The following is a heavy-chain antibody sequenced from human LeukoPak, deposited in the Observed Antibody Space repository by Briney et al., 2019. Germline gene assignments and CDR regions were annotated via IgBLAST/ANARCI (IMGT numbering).Heavy chain of an antibody. J-gene: IGHJ4*02. Sequence: SETLSLTCAVYGASFHNYYWTWIRQPPGKRLEWLGEIGHSGSTNYNPSLNSRVTVSLDTSKNQFSLKLTSVTAADTAVYYCAGEDTRRGWDYWGQGTLVTVSS. CDR2: IGHSGST. CDR3: AGEDTRRGWDY. D-gene: IGHD2-15*01. V-gene: IGHV4-34*01. CDR1: GASFHNYY.